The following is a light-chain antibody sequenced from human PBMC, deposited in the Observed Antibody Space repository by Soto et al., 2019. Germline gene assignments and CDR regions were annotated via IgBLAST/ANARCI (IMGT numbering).Light chain of an antibody. V-gene: IGKV1-5*03. CDR3: QQYDSSST. CDR2: KAS. Sequence: DIQMTQSPSTLSASVGDRVTITCRASQNIRSWLAWYQQKPGKAPRLLIYKASSLESGVPSRFSGSGSGTEFTLTISSLQPHDSATYYCQQYDSSSTFGGGTKVEIK. J-gene: IGKJ4*02. CDR1: QNIRSW.